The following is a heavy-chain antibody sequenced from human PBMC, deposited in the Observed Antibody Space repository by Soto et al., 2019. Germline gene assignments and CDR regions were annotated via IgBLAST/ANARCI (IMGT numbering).Heavy chain of an antibody. D-gene: IGHD2-15*01. CDR1: GYTFTSYG. J-gene: IGHJ6*02. Sequence: QVQLVQSGAEVKKPGASVKVSCKASGYTFTSYGISWVRKAPGQGLEWMGWISAYNGNTNYAQKLQGRVTMTTDTSTSTAYRELRSHRSDDTAVYYCARDPVVAAPTGYYYYYDMDVWGQGTTVTVSS. CDR2: ISAYNGNT. V-gene: IGHV1-18*01. CDR3: ARDPVVAAPTGYYYYYDMDV.